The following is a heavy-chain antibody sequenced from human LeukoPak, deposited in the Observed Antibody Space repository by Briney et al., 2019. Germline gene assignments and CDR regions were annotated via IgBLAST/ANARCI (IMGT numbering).Heavy chain of an antibody. CDR3: AKDLLVPRIQLWLRGAFDI. D-gene: IGHD5-18*01. CDR1: GFSFDDYT. J-gene: IGHJ3*02. V-gene: IGHV3-43*01. Sequence: GGSLRLSCAASGFSFDDYTMHWVRQPPGQGLEWVSLISADGRSTYYADSVKGRFTISRDNSKNTLYLQMNSLRAEDTAVYYCAKDLLVPRIQLWLRGAFDIWGQGTMVTVSS. CDR2: ISADGRST.